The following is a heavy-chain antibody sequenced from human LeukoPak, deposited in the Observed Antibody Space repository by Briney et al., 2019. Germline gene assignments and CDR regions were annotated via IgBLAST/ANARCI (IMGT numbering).Heavy chain of an antibody. D-gene: IGHD3-22*01. J-gene: IGHJ4*02. CDR1: GGSISSYY. CDR2: IYYSGYT. CDR3: ARMYYYDSSGYYYPSFDY. V-gene: IGHV4-59*08. Sequence: SETLSLTCTVSGGSISSYYRSWIRQPPGKGLKWIGNIYYSGYTTYSPSLRSRVTISVDTSKNQFSLKLSSVTAADTAVYYCARMYYYDSSGYYYPSFDYWGQGTLATVSS.